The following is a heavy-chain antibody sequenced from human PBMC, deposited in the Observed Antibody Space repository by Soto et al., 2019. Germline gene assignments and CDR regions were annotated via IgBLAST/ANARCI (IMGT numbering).Heavy chain of an antibody. CDR1: GGTFSSYA. CDR2: IIPIFGTA. Sequence: SVKVSCKASGGTFSSYAISWVRQAPGQGLEWMGGIIPIFGTANYAQKFQGRVTITADKSTSTAYMELSSLRSEDTAVYYCARVRIVVVPAAIPYYGMDVWGQGTTVTV. D-gene: IGHD2-2*01. J-gene: IGHJ6*02. CDR3: ARVRIVVVPAAIPYYGMDV. V-gene: IGHV1-69*06.